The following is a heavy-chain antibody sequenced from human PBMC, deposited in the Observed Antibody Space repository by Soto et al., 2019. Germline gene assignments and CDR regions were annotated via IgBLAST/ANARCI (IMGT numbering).Heavy chain of an antibody. D-gene: IGHD6-13*01. CDR3: ARDQLVHYYYGMDV. V-gene: IGHV6-1*01. CDR1: GDSVSRSSAA. J-gene: IGHJ6*02. CDR2: TYYRSKWYN. Sequence: PSQTLSLTCAISGDSVSRSSAARNWIRPSPSRGLEWLGRTYYRSKWYNDYAVSVKSRITINPDTSKNQFSLQLNSVTPEDTAVYYCARDQLVHYYYGMDVWGQGTTVTVSS.